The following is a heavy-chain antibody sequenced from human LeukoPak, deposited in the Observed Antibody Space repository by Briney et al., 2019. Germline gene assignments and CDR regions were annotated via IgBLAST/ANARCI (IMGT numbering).Heavy chain of an antibody. Sequence: GGSLRLSCAASGFTFRSHDMSWVRQAPGKGLEWVSGISGSGGSTFYADSVKGRFTISRDNSKNTLYLQMNSLRAEDTAVYYCAKESRYSYGYFADYWGQGTLVTVSS. D-gene: IGHD5-18*01. J-gene: IGHJ4*02. CDR3: AKESRYSYGYFADY. CDR2: ISGSGGST. V-gene: IGHV3-23*01. CDR1: GFTFRSHD.